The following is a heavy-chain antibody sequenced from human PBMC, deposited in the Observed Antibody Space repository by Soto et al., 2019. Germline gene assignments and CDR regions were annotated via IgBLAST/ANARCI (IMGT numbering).Heavy chain of an antibody. CDR3: ASFMNRFDP. V-gene: IGHV4-4*09. Sequence: ETLSLTCSVSGGSLSSYYWSWIRQPPGKGLEWIGYIHKSGSTNYSPSLKSRVTFSVDTSKNHFSLNLRSVTAADTAVYYCASFMNRFDPWGQGILVTVSS. CDR2: IHKSGST. J-gene: IGHJ5*02. D-gene: IGHD3-16*01. CDR1: GGSLSSYY.